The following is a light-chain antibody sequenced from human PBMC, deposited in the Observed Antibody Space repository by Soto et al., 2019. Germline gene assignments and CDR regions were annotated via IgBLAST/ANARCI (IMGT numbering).Light chain of an antibody. CDR1: QSLLHSNGYNY. V-gene: IGKV2-28*01. CDR3: MQALQTPPT. Sequence: DIVMTQSPVSLPVTPGEPASISCRSSQSLLHSNGYNYLDWYLQKPGQSPQLLIYLGSNRASGVPDRFSGSGSSTDFTLKISRVEAEDVGVYYCMQALQTPPTFGQGTKVEIK. CDR2: LGS. J-gene: IGKJ1*01.